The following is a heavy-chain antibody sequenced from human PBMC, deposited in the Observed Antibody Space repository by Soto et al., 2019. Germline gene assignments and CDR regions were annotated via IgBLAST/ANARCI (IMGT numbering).Heavy chain of an antibody. Sequence: ETLSLTCTVSGGSISSYYWSWIRQPPGKGLEWIGYIYYSGSTNYNPSLKSRVTISVDTSKNQSSLKLSSVTAADTAVYYCAGHALRGWYFRSFDYWGQGTLVTVSS. D-gene: IGHD6-19*01. J-gene: IGHJ4*02. CDR1: GGSISSYY. CDR2: IYYSGST. V-gene: IGHV4-59*08. CDR3: AGHALRGWYFRSFDY.